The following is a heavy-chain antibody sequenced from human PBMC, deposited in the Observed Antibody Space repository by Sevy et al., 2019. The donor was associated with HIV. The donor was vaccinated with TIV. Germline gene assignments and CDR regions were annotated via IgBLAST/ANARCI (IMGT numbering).Heavy chain of an antibody. CDR1: GFTFSSYA. J-gene: IGHJ4*02. Sequence: GGSLRLSCAASGFTFSSYAMSWVRQAPGKGLEWVSAISGSGGSTYYADSVKGRFPISRDNSKNTLYLQMNSLRAEDTAVYYCANDRLNYDSSGYYYGIFDYWGQGTLVTVSS. CDR2: ISGSGGST. D-gene: IGHD3-22*01. V-gene: IGHV3-23*01. CDR3: ANDRLNYDSSGYYYGIFDY.